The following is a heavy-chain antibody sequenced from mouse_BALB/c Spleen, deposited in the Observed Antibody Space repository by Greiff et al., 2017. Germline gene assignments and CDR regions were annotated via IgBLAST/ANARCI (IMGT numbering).Heavy chain of an antibody. J-gene: IGHJ4*01. CDR3: ARSGGNYGYYAMDY. Sequence: EVQLQESGGGLVQPGGSRKLSCAASGFTFSSFGMHWVRQAPEKGLEWVAYISSGSSTIYYADTVKGRFTISRDNPKNTLFLQMTSLRSEDTAMYYCARSGGNYGYYAMDYWGQGTSVTVSS. D-gene: IGHD2-1*01. CDR1: GFTFSSFG. CDR2: ISSGSSTI. V-gene: IGHV5-17*02.